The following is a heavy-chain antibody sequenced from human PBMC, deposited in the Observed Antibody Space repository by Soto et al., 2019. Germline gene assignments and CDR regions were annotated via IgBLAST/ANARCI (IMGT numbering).Heavy chain of an antibody. J-gene: IGHJ6*02. D-gene: IGHD3-3*01. Sequence: XGTLSLTCAVYGGCFSGYYWSWIRQPPGKGLEWIGEINHSGSTNYNPSLKSRVTISVDTSKNQFSLKLSSVTAADTAVYYCAREPYDFWSGYYYYYGMDVWDQGTTVTVSS. CDR1: GGCFSGYY. CDR2: INHSGST. CDR3: AREPYDFWSGYYYYYGMDV. V-gene: IGHV4-34*01.